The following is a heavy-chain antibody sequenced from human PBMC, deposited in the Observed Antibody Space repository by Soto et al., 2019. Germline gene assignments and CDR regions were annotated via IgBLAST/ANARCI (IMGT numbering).Heavy chain of an antibody. CDR3: ARRRGIAAAGPFDP. CDR2: MNPNSGNT. Sequence: EASVKVSCKASGYTFTSYDINWVRQATGQGLEWMGWMNPNSGNTGYAQKFQGRVTMTRNTSISTAYMELSSLRSEDTAVYYCARRRGIAAAGPFDPWGQGTLVTVSS. D-gene: IGHD6-13*01. J-gene: IGHJ5*02. CDR1: GYTFTSYD. V-gene: IGHV1-8*01.